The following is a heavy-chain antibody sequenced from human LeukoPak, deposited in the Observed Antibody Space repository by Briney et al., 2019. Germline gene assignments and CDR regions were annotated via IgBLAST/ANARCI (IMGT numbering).Heavy chain of an antibody. CDR3: TRSLSDGDPFDY. CDR2: IRSKAYGGTA. Sequence: PGGSLRLSCTVSGFTFGDYAMSWVRQAPGKGLEWVGFIRSKAYGGTAEYAASVTGRFIISRDDSKSIAYLQTNSLKTEDTAIYYCTRSLSDGDPFDYWGQGTLVTVSS. CDR1: GFTFGDYA. J-gene: IGHJ4*02. D-gene: IGHD4-17*01. V-gene: IGHV3-49*04.